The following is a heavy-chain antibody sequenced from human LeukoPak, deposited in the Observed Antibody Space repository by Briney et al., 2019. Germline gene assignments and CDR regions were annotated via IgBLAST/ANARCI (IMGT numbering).Heavy chain of an antibody. CDR2: IYSSGST. D-gene: IGHD3-10*01. CDR3: ARTVRGFMVRGALNDY. Sequence: SETLSLTCTVSGGSISSSSYYWGWLRQPPGKGLEWIGSIYSSGSTYYNPSLKSRVTISVDTSKNQFSLKLSSVTAADTAVYYCARTVRGFMVRGALNDYWGQGTLVTVSS. CDR1: GGSISSSSYY. V-gene: IGHV4-39*01. J-gene: IGHJ4*02.